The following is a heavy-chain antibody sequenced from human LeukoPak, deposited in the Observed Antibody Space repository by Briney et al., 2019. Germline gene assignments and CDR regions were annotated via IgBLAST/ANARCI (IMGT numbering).Heavy chain of an antibody. V-gene: IGHV4-4*09. Sequence: PSETLSLTCTVSGGSISSYYWSWIRQPPGKGLEWIGYIYTSGSTNYDPSLKSRVTISVDTSKNQFSLKLSSVTAADTAVYYCARGTYHFDYWGQGTLVTVSS. CDR2: IYTSGST. CDR1: GGSISSYY. D-gene: IGHD2-2*01. J-gene: IGHJ4*02. CDR3: ARGTYHFDY.